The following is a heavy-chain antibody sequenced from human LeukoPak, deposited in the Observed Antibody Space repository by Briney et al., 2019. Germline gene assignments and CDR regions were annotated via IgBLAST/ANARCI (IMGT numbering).Heavy chain of an antibody. CDR2: IWYDGGNK. CDR1: GFIFSSYG. D-gene: IGHD6-6*01. V-gene: IGHV3-33*01. Sequence: GGSLRLSCAASGFIFSSYGMHWVRQAPGKGLEWVAVIWYDGGNKYYADSVKGRFTISRDQSKNTQYLQMNSLRAEDTAVYYCARDKAARHLDYWGQGTLVTVSS. CDR3: ARDKAARHLDY. J-gene: IGHJ4*02.